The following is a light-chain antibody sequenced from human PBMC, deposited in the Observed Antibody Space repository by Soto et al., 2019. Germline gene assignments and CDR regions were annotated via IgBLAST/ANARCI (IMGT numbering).Light chain of an antibody. CDR1: SEYSRNA. J-gene: IGLJ2*01. Sequence: QSVLTQSPSASASLGASVKLTCTLNSEYSRNAIAWHRRQPEKGPRYLMKLNSDGSHSKGDGIPDRFSGSSSGAERYLSISSLQSEDEADYYCQTWGTGIRVFGGGTKVTVL. V-gene: IGLV4-69*01. CDR2: LNSDGSH. CDR3: QTWGTGIRV.